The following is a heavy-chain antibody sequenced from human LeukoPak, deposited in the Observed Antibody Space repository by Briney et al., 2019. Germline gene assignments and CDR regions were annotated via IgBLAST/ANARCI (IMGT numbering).Heavy chain of an antibody. CDR3: AKGPGLLWFGESYPFDY. Sequence: PGRSLRLSCAASGFTFSSYGMHWVRQAPGKGLEWVAVIWYDENKKFYADSVKGRFTISRDNFKSTLYLQMNSLRAEDTAVYYCAKGPGLLWFGESYPFDYWGQGTLVTVSS. V-gene: IGHV3-33*06. CDR2: IWYDENKK. J-gene: IGHJ4*02. CDR1: GFTFSSYG. D-gene: IGHD3-10*01.